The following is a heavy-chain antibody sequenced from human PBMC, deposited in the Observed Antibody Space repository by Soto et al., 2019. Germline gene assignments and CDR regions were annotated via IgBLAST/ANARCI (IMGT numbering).Heavy chain of an antibody. V-gene: IGHV3-64*01. Sequence: AGGSLRLSCAASGFTFSSYAMHWVRQAPGKGLEYVSAISSNGGSTYYANSVKGRFTISRDNSKNTLYLQMGSLRAEDMAVYYCARDRNFPFRVFDYWGQGTLVTVSS. J-gene: IGHJ4*02. CDR3: ARDRNFPFRVFDY. CDR2: ISSNGGST. D-gene: IGHD3-10*01. CDR1: GFTFSSYA.